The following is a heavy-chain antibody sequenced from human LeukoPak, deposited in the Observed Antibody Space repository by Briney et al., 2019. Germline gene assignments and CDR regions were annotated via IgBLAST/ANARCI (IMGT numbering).Heavy chain of an antibody. V-gene: IGHV4-34*01. Sequence: SETLSLTCAVYGGSFSGYYWSWIRQPPGKGLEWIGEINHSGSTNYNPSLKSRVTISVDTSKNQFSLKLSSVTAADTAVYYCARVGGRRWFDRWGQGTLVTVSS. D-gene: IGHD2-15*01. CDR2: INHSGST. CDR3: ARVGGRRWFDR. J-gene: IGHJ5*02. CDR1: GGSFSGYY.